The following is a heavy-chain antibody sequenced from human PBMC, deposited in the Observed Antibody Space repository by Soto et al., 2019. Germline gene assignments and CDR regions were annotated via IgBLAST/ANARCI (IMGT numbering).Heavy chain of an antibody. J-gene: IGHJ6*02. D-gene: IGHD4-17*01. Sequence: ASVKVTCKASGYTFSNYAMHWIRQAPGQRLEWMGWINAGNGNTKYSQKFQDRITITRDTSASILYMELSSLRSADTAVYYCARDDYGDFGDYYYGMDVWGQGTTVTVSS. CDR1: GYTFSNYA. CDR3: ARDDYGDFGDYYYGMDV. CDR2: INAGNGNT. V-gene: IGHV1-3*01.